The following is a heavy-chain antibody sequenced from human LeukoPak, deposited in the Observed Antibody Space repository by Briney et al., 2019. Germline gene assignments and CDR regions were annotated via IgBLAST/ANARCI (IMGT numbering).Heavy chain of an antibody. D-gene: IGHD3-16*01. CDR1: GFTFSSYE. V-gene: IGHV3-48*03. CDR2: LTSSGSTI. Sequence: GGSLGLSCAASGFTFSSYEMNWVRQAPGKGLEWVSYLTSSGSTIYYADSVKGRFTISRDNAKNSLYLQMNSLRAEDTAVYYCARGAAGGCPDYWGQGTLVTVSS. J-gene: IGHJ4*02. CDR3: ARGAAGGCPDY.